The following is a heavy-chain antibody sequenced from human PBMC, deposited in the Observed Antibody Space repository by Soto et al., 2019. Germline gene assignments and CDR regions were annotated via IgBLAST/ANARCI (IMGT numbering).Heavy chain of an antibody. Sequence: SGTTLVNPLHTLTLTCTFSGFSLSTSGVGVGWIRQPPGKALEWLALTYWNDDKRYSPSLKSRLTITKDTSKNQVVPTMTNMDPVDTATYYCAHVSGDLYFDYRGQGTLVTVSS. D-gene: IGHD4-17*01. J-gene: IGHJ4*02. CDR3: AHVSGDLYFDY. CDR1: GFSLSTSGVG. V-gene: IGHV2-5*01. CDR2: TYWNDDK.